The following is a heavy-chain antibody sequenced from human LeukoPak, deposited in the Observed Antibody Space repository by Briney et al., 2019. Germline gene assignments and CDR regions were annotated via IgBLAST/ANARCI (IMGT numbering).Heavy chain of an antibody. Sequence: WETLSLTCTVSGGSISSSNYYWGWIRQPPGKGLEWIGSIYYSGITYYNPSLKSRVTISVETSNNQFSLKLSSVTAADTAMYYCARLLIYCSSTSCHFDYWGQGTLVTVSS. CDR3: ARLLIYCSSTSCHFDY. CDR2: IYYSGIT. V-gene: IGHV4-39*01. D-gene: IGHD2-2*01. CDR1: GGSISSSNYY. J-gene: IGHJ4*02.